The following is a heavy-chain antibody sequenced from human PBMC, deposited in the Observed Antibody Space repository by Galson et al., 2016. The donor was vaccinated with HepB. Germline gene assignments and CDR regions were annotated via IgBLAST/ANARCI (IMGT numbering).Heavy chain of an antibody. D-gene: IGHD4-17*01. J-gene: IGHJ4*02. Sequence: SETLSLTCTVSGGSISGPYWSWIRQPRGRGLEWIGYIYYSGNTKYNPSLTSRVTISVDTSKNQFSLKLTSVTAADTAVYYCATYGDYHNEDYWGQGTLVTVSS. CDR1: GGSISGPY. CDR2: IYYSGNT. V-gene: IGHV4-59*11. CDR3: ATYGDYHNEDY.